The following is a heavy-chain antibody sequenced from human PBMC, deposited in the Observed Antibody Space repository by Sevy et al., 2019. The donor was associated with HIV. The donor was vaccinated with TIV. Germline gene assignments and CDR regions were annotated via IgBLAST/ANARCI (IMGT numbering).Heavy chain of an antibody. CDR2: ISGSGGST. D-gene: IGHD3-10*01. CDR3: AKGPNRPTGGGY. Sequence: GGSLRLSCAASGFTFSSYAMSWVRQAPGKGLEWVSAISGSGGSTYYAHSVKGRFTISRDNSKNTLYLQMNSLRAEDTAVYYCAKGPNRPTGGGYWGQGTLVTVSS. J-gene: IGHJ4*02. V-gene: IGHV3-23*01. CDR1: GFTFSSYA.